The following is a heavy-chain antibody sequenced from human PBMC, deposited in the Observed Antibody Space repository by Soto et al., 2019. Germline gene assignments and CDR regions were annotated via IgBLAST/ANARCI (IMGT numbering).Heavy chain of an antibody. CDR1: GGTFSSYT. V-gene: IGHV1-69*02. Sequence: QVQLVQSGAEVKKPGSSVKVSCKASGGTFSSYTISWVRQAPGQGLEWMGRIIPILGIANYAQKFQGRVTITADKSTSTAYMELSSLRSEDTGVYYCASPDYGGNPRSPYCGRDVWGQGTTVTVSS. CDR3: ASPDYGGNPRSPYCGRDV. J-gene: IGHJ6*02. D-gene: IGHD4-17*01. CDR2: IIPILGIA.